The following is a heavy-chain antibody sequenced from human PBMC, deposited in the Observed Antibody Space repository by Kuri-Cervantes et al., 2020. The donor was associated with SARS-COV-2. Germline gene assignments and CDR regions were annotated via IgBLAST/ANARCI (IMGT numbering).Heavy chain of an antibody. CDR1: GYSISSGYY. D-gene: IGHD1-26*01. Sequence: GSLRLSCAVSGYSISSGYYWGWIRQPPGKGLEWIGSIYHSGSTYYNPSLKSRVTISVDTSKNQFSLKLSSVTAADTAVYYCARVTEWDTFGQYYFDYWGQGTLVTVSS. V-gene: IGHV4-38-2*01. CDR3: ARVTEWDTFGQYYFDY. CDR2: IYHSGST. J-gene: IGHJ4*02.